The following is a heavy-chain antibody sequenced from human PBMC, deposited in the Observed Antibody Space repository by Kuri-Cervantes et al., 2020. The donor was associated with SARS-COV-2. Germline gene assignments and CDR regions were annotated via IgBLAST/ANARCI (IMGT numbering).Heavy chain of an antibody. Sequence: GESLKISCAASGFTFSSYGMHWVRQAPGKGLEWVAVISYDGSNKYYADSVKGRFTISRDNSKNTLYLQMNSLRAEDTAVYYCARDGQWLEPGYYFDYWGQGTLVTVSS. CDR3: ARDGQWLEPGYYFDY. J-gene: IGHJ4*02. V-gene: IGHV3-30*03. CDR1: GFTFSSYG. CDR2: ISYDGSNK. D-gene: IGHD6-19*01.